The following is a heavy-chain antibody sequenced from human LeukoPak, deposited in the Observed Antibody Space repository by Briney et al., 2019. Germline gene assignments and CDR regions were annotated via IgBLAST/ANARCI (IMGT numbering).Heavy chain of an antibody. CDR3: AGGGGMTAFHGDLGY. D-gene: IGHD2-21*02. V-gene: IGHV4-59*01. J-gene: IGHJ4*02. CDR1: GASITSNV. CDR2: MYYSGST. Sequence: SETLSLTCTVSGASITSNVWSWVRQPPGEGLEWIGYMYYSGSTKYNPSLKSRVTISVDTSKNQFSLKLTSVTAADPAVYYCAGGGGMTAFHGDLGYWGQGTLVTVSS.